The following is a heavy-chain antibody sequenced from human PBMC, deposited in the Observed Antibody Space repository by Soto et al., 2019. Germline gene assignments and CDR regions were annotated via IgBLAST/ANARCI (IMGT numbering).Heavy chain of an antibody. D-gene: IGHD3-9*01. CDR2: IYYSGST. CDR1: GGSISSGGYY. Sequence: SETLSLTCTVSGGSISSGGYYWSWIRQHPGKGLEWIGYIYYSGSTYYNPSLKSRVTISVDTSKNQFSLKRSSVTAADTAVYYCARELRYDILTGYYAFDYWGQGTLVTVSS. CDR3: ARELRYDILTGYYAFDY. V-gene: IGHV4-31*03. J-gene: IGHJ4*02.